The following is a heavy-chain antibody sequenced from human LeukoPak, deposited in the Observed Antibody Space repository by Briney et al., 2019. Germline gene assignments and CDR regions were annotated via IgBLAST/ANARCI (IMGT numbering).Heavy chain of an antibody. CDR1: GYTLTELS. Sequence: ASVKVSCKVSGYTLTELSMHWVRQAPGKGLEWMGGFDPEDGETIYAQKFQGRVTMTEDISTDTAYMELSSLRSEDTAVCYCATGRTTVTTPLDYWGQGTLVTVSS. CDR2: FDPEDGET. CDR3: ATGRTTVTTPLDY. J-gene: IGHJ4*02. D-gene: IGHD4-17*01. V-gene: IGHV1-24*01.